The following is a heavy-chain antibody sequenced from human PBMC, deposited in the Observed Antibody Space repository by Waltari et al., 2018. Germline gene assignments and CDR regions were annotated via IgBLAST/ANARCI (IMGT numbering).Heavy chain of an antibody. V-gene: IGHV3-53*01. CDR3: ARGLTAPKGPVTSDY. D-gene: IGHD4-17*01. CDR2: IYSSGST. CDR1: GFTVRTNY. Sequence: EVQLVESGGGLIQPGGSLRLSCAASGFTVRTNYIRWVRQAPGKGLEWVSVIYSSGSTYYTDSVKGRFTISRDNSKNTLYLQMNSLRAEDTAVYYCARGLTAPKGPVTSDYWGQGTLVTVSS. J-gene: IGHJ4*02.